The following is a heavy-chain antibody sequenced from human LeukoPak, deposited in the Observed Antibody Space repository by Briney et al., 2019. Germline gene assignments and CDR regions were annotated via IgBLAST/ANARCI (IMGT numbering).Heavy chain of an antibody. CDR3: ARDRDYGGNSFLRSDLAFDI. V-gene: IGHV4-30-2*01. CDR2: IYHSGST. D-gene: IGHD4-23*01. CDR1: GGSISSGGYS. J-gene: IGHJ3*02. Sequence: SETLSLTCAVSGGSISSGGYSWSWIRQPPGKGLEWIGYIYHSGSTYYNPSLKSRVTISVDRSKNQFSLKLSSVTAADTAVYYCARDRDYGGNSFLRSDLAFDIWGQGTMVTVSS.